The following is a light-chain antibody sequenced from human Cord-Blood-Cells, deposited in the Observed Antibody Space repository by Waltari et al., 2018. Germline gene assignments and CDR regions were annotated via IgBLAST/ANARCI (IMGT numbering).Light chain of an antibody. Sequence: QSVLTQPPSASGPPGQRVTISCSGSSSNIGSNTVNWYQQLPGTAPKLLIYSNNQRPSGVPDRFSGATSGTSASLAISGLQSEDEADYYCAAWDDSLNGWVFGGGTKLTVL. J-gene: IGLJ3*02. V-gene: IGLV1-44*01. CDR2: SNN. CDR1: SSNIGSNT. CDR3: AAWDDSLNGWV.